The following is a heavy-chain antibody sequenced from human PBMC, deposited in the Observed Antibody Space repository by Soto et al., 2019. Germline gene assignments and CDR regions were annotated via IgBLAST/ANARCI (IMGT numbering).Heavy chain of an antibody. CDR3: ATSGECGGDCYLYRMDV. CDR2: IIPIFGAA. J-gene: IGHJ6*02. V-gene: IGHV1-69*13. CDR1: GGSFNSFA. D-gene: IGHD2-21*02. Sequence: SVKVSCKASGGSFNSFAISWVRQAPGQGLEWMGGIIPIFGAASYGQRIQGRVTITADESTSTAFMELSSLRSEDTAVYYCATSGECGGDCYLYRMDVWGQGTTLTVSS.